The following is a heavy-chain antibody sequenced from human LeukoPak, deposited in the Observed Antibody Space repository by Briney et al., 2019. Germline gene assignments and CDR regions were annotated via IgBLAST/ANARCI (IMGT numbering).Heavy chain of an antibody. Sequence: SETLSLTCTVSGGSISSYYWSWIRQPPGKGLEWIGYTYYSGSTNYNPSLKSRVTISVDTSKNQFSLRLSSVTAADTAVYYCARGYWFYFDYWGQGTLVTVSS. CDR1: GGSISSYY. CDR2: TYYSGST. V-gene: IGHV4-59*08. D-gene: IGHD2-8*02. J-gene: IGHJ4*02. CDR3: ARGYWFYFDY.